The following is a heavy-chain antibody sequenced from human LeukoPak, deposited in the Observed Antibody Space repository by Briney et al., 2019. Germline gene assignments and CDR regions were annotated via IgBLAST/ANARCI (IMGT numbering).Heavy chain of an antibody. CDR1: GYTFTGYY. Sequence: ALVKVSCKASGYTFTGYYMHWVRQAPGQGLEWMGWINPNSGGTNYAQKFQGRVTMTRDTSISTAYMELSRLRSDDTAVYYCARDPSGSYQFDYWGQGTLVTVSS. J-gene: IGHJ4*02. D-gene: IGHD1-26*01. V-gene: IGHV1-2*02. CDR3: ARDPSGSYQFDY. CDR2: INPNSGGT.